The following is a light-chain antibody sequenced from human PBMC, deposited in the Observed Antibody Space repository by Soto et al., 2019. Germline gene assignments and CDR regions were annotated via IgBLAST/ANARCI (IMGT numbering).Light chain of an antibody. CDR3: QQLNTYPLT. Sequence: DIQLTQSPAFLSASVGDRVTITCRASQGISTYLAWYQQKPGKAPTLLIYAAYTLQGGVPSRFSGSGSGTEFTLTISSLQPEDFATYYCQQLNTYPLTFGQGTKVDIK. V-gene: IGKV1-9*01. CDR1: QGISTY. J-gene: IGKJ1*01. CDR2: AAY.